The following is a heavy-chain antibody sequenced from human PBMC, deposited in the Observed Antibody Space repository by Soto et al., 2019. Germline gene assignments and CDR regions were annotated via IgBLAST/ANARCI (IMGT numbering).Heavy chain of an antibody. V-gene: IGHV4-31*03. CDR1: GGSISSGGYY. D-gene: IGHD3-22*01. J-gene: IGHJ3*01. Sequence: PSETLSVTYTVSGGSISSGGYYWSWIRQHPGKGLEWIGYIYYSGSTYYNPSLKSRVTISVDTSKNQFSLKLSSVTAADTAVYYCARDKAYYFYCCGAHRDVFDFWGQGTMVTVSS. CDR2: IYYSGST. CDR3: ARDKAYYFYCCGAHRDVFDF.